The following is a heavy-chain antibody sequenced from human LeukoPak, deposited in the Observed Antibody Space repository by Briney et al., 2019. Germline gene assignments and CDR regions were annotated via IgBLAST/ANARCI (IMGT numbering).Heavy chain of an antibody. CDR2: VYHTGSS. Sequence: PSETLSLTCAVSGGSISSTNWWTWVRPPPGEGLEWIGEVYHTGSSNYNPSLKSRVTISVDKSKSQFSLNLSSVTAADTAVYYCARGGTTVAGTFWFDPWGQGTLVTVSS. J-gene: IGHJ5*02. V-gene: IGHV4-4*02. D-gene: IGHD6-19*01. CDR3: ARGGTTVAGTFWFDP. CDR1: GGSISSTNW.